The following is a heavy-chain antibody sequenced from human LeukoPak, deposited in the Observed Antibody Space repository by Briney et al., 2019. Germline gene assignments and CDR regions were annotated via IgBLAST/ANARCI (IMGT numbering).Heavy chain of an antibody. Sequence: ASVKVSCKASGYTFTNYGINWVRQAPGQGLEWMGWISAYNGNTNFAQKFQGRVTLTTDTSTSTAYMELRSLRSDDTAVYYCARGPSTVAARQDYWGQGTLVTVFS. CDR3: ARGPSTVAARQDY. CDR1: GYTFTNYG. D-gene: IGHD6-6*01. CDR2: ISAYNGNT. J-gene: IGHJ4*02. V-gene: IGHV1-18*01.